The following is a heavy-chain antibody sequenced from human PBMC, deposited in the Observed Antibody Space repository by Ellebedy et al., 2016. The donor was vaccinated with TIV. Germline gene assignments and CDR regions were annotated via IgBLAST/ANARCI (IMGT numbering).Heavy chain of an antibody. CDR3: GRAPLAFSTSGWEYYFDY. Sequence: PGGSLRLSCAASGFTFSSYWMSRVRQAPGKGLEWVANIKQDGSEKYYVDSVKGRFTISRDNAKKSLYLQMNSLRAEDTAVYYCGRAPLAFSTSGWEYYFDYWGQGTLVTVSS. J-gene: IGHJ4*02. V-gene: IGHV3-7*01. D-gene: IGHD6-19*01. CDR2: IKQDGSEK. CDR1: GFTFSSYW.